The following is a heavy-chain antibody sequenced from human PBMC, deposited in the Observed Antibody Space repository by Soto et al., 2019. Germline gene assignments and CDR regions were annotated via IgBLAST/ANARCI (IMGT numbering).Heavy chain of an antibody. D-gene: IGHD5-18*01. CDR3: ARVYPSDTRYGYVGNNWFDP. CDR2: INPSGGST. CDR1: GYTFTSYY. V-gene: IGHV1-46*03. Sequence: ASVKVSCKASGYTFTSYYMHWVRQAPGQRLEWMGIINPSGGSTSYAQKFQGRVTMTRDTSTSTVYMELNSLRSEDTAVYYCARVYPSDTRYGYVGNNWFDPWGQGTLVTVSS. J-gene: IGHJ5*02.